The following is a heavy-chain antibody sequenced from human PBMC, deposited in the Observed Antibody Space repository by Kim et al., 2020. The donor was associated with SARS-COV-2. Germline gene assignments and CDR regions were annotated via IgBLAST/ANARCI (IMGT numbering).Heavy chain of an antibody. Sequence: IYYADSVKGRFTISRDNAKNSLYLQMNSLRDEDTAVYYCARDSYFDSIYWGQGTLVTVSS. CDR2: I. D-gene: IGHD3-9*01. V-gene: IGHV3-48*02. CDR3: ARDSYFDSIY. J-gene: IGHJ4*02.